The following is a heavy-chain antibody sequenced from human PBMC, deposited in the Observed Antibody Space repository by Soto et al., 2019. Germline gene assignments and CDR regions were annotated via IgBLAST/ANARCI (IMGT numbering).Heavy chain of an antibody. CDR2: IIPIFGTA. J-gene: IGHJ6*02. Sequence: QVQLVQSGAEVKKPGSSVKVSCKASGGTFSSYAISWVRQAPGQGLEWMGGIIPIFGTANYAQKFQGRVTIPADESTSTAYMELSSLRSEDTAVYYCARTGIAAAGIVYYYYGMDVWGQGTTVTVSS. D-gene: IGHD6-13*01. V-gene: IGHV1-69*01. CDR1: GGTFSSYA. CDR3: ARTGIAAAGIVYYYYGMDV.